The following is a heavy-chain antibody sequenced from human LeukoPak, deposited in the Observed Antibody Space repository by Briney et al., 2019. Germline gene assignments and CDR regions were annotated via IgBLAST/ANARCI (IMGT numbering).Heavy chain of an antibody. CDR3: ARATSSGYQY. J-gene: IGHJ4*02. CDR2: IYYSGTT. D-gene: IGHD3-22*01. Sequence: PSETLSLTCTVSGGLISISTYYWGWIRQPPGKGLEWIGSIYYSGTTHYNPSLKSRVTIAVDTSKNQFSLKLSSVTAADTAVYYCARATSSGYQYWGQGTLVTVSS. V-gene: IGHV4-39*07. CDR1: GGLISISTYY.